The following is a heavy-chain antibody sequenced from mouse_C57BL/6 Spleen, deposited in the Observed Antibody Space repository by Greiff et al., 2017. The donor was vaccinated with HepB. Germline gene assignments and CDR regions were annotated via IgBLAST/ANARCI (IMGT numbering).Heavy chain of an antibody. CDR3: TRGVYYSNYHWYFDV. Sequence: EVQLQQSGTVLARPGASVKMSCKTSGYTFTSYWMHWVKQRPGQGLEWIGAIYPGNSDTSYNQKFKGKAKLTAVTSASTAYMELSSLTNEDSAVYYCTRGVYYSNYHWYFDVWGTGTTVTVSS. CDR2: IYPGNSDT. J-gene: IGHJ1*03. V-gene: IGHV1-5*01. CDR1: GYTFTSYW. D-gene: IGHD2-5*01.